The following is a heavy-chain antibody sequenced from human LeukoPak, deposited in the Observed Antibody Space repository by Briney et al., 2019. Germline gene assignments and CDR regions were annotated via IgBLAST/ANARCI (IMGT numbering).Heavy chain of an antibody. CDR1: GFTFSSYA. D-gene: IGHD6-19*01. Sequence: GGSLRLSCAASGFTFSSYAMSWVRQAPGKGLECVSGISVSGDFTYYADSVKGRFTISRDNSKNTLYLQINSLRAEDTAVFYCAKDSSGWFRKLDYWGQGALVTVSS. V-gene: IGHV3-23*01. J-gene: IGHJ4*02. CDR2: ISVSGDFT. CDR3: AKDSSGWFRKLDY.